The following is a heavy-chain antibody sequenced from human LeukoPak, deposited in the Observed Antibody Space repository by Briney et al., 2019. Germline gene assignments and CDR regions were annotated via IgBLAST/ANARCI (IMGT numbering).Heavy chain of an antibody. Sequence: GGSLRLSCAASGFTFSSYGMHWVRQAPGKGLEWVAVIGNEGAAKYYADSVRGRFTISRDNSRNTLYLQMNSLSAEDTAVYYCAKEEGWGVNVFDYWGQGTLVTVSS. J-gene: IGHJ4*02. CDR3: AKEEGWGVNVFDY. D-gene: IGHD3-10*01. CDR2: IGNEGAAK. CDR1: GFTFSSYG. V-gene: IGHV3-30*18.